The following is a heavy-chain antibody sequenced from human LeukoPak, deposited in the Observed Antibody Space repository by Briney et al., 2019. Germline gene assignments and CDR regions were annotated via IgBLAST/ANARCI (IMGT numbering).Heavy chain of an antibody. Sequence: GSLRLSCVTSGFSFSTYGLHWVRQAPGRGPEWVAFISYDGNSQDYTESVKGRFTISRDNAKNSVYLQMNSLRDEDTAVYYCARDSSDAYNPEPGYWGQGTLVTVSS. CDR3: ARDSSDAYNPEPGY. CDR1: GFSFSTYG. CDR2: ISYDGNSQ. D-gene: IGHD5-24*01. V-gene: IGHV3-30*03. J-gene: IGHJ4*02.